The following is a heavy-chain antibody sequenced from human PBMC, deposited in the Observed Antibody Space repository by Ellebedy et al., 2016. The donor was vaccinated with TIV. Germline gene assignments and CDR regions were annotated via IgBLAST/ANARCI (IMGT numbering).Heavy chain of an antibody. J-gene: IGHJ5*02. CDR3: AKDSSSWERHIDR. CDR1: GFTFSGFNNYG. Sequence: PGGSLRLSCAGSGFTFSGFNNYGMHWVRQAPGKGLEWVAVISYDGSNTYYGDSVRGRFSISRDNSKKTVYLQMNSLRVEDTALYYCAKDSSSWERHIDRWGQGTLVSVSS. CDR2: ISYDGSNT. D-gene: IGHD1-26*01. V-gene: IGHV3-33*03.